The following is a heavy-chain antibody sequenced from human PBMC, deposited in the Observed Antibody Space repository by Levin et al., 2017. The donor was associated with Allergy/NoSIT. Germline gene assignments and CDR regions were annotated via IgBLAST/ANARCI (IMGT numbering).Heavy chain of an antibody. CDR3: AKDLFRSRIAVAEFDY. CDR1: GFTFSIYG. D-gene: IGHD6-19*01. J-gene: IGHJ4*02. Sequence: LSLTCAASGFTFSIYGMSWVRQAPGKGLEWVSVISGSGGNTYYADSVKGRFTISRDNSKNTLYLQMNSLRAEDTAVYYCAKDLFRSRIAVAEFDYWGQGTLVTVSS. CDR2: ISGSGGNT. V-gene: IGHV3-23*01.